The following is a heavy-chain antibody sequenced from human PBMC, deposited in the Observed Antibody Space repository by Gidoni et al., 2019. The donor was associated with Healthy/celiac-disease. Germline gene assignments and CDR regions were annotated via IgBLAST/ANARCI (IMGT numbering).Heavy chain of an antibody. CDR3: ARAVYDFWSGYYADAFDI. Sequence: EVQLGESGGGVVQPGGSLRLSCAASGFTFSSYWRHWVRHAPGKGLVWVSRINSHGSSTSYADSVQCRFTISRDNAKNTLYLQMNSLRAEDTAVYYCARAVYDFWSGYYADAFDIWGQGTMVTVSS. V-gene: IGHV3-74*01. J-gene: IGHJ3*02. CDR1: GFTFSSYW. CDR2: INSHGSST. D-gene: IGHD3-3*01.